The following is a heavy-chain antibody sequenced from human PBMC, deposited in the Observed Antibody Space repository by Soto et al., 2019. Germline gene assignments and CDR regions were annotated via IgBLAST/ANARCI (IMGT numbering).Heavy chain of an antibody. V-gene: IGHV4-30-4*01. D-gene: IGHD6-6*01. Sequence: SETLSLTCTVSGGSINSDAYYWSWIRQPPGKGLEWIGHIYYSGRTYYAPSPESRLTISLDTSKNQFSLRLSSVNASDTAVYYCARDRSNSPDYFDYWGQGTLVTVPQ. CDR3: ARDRSNSPDYFDY. CDR1: GGSINSDAYY. CDR2: IYYSGRT. J-gene: IGHJ4*02.